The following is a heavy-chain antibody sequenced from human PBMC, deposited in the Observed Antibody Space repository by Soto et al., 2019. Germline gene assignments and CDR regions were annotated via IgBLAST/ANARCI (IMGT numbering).Heavy chain of an antibody. D-gene: IGHD1-1*01. Sequence: LSLTCTVSGASISGFYWSWIRKSAGKGLEWIGRIYATGTTDYNPSLKSRVMMSVDTSKKQFSLKLRSVTAADTAVYYCVRDGTKTLRDWFDPWGQGMSVTVSS. CDR3: VRDGTKTLRDWFDP. CDR1: GASISGFY. V-gene: IGHV4-4*07. J-gene: IGHJ5*02. CDR2: IYATGTT.